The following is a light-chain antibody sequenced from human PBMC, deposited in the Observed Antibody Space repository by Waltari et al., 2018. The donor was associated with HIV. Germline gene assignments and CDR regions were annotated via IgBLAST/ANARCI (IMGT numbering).Light chain of an antibody. CDR1: NIGSKS. CDR3: QVWESSSDHVV. J-gene: IGLJ2*01. Sequence: SYVLTQSPSVSVALGQTASIACGGNNIGSKSVHGYQQKPGKAPARVIYYVRDRPSGIPERFSGSNSGHTATLSIGRVEAGDEADYYCQVWESSSDHVVIGGGTKLTV. V-gene: IGLV3-21*01. CDR2: YVR.